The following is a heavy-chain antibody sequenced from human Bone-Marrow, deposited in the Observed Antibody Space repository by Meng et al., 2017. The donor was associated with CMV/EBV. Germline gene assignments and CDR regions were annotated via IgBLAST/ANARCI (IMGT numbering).Heavy chain of an antibody. CDR3: ARGGVVVNGAPFDY. Sequence: VQVQERGDVLLKPSETQSLTCAVYGGCFRGYYWSWIRQPPGKGLEWIGEINHSGSTNYNPSLKSRVTISVDTSKNQFSLKLSSVTAADTAVYYCARGGVVVNGAPFDYWGQGTLVTVSS. CDR2: INHSGST. D-gene: IGHD3-22*01. CDR1: GGCFRGYY. J-gene: IGHJ4*02. V-gene: IGHV4-34*01.